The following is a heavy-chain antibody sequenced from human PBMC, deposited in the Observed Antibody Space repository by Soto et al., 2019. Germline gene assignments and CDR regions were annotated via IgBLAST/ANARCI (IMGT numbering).Heavy chain of an antibody. CDR1: GGTFSSYT. CDR2: IIPILGIA. J-gene: IGHJ4*02. Sequence: ASVKASCKGSGGTFSSYTISWVRQAPGQRLEWMGRIIPILGIANYAQKFQGRVTITADKSTSTAYMELSSLRSEDTAVYYCARDPSPGIGSGSYYNARYFDYWGQGTLVTVSS. CDR3: ARDPSPGIGSGSYYNARYFDY. V-gene: IGHV1-69*04. D-gene: IGHD3-10*01.